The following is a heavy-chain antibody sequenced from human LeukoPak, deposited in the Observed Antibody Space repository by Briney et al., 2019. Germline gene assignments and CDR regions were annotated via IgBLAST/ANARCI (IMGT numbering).Heavy chain of an antibody. Sequence: ASVKVSCKASGYTFTSYIISWVRQAPGQGLEWMGWINAYNGNTDYAQRVQGRVTMTTDTSKSKVYMEVRSLRSDDTAVYYCARDRHIAAAVYYYYMDVWGQGTPVTVSS. V-gene: IGHV1-18*01. J-gene: IGHJ6*03. D-gene: IGHD6-13*01. CDR1: GYTFTSYI. CDR2: INAYNGNT. CDR3: ARDRHIAAAVYYYYMDV.